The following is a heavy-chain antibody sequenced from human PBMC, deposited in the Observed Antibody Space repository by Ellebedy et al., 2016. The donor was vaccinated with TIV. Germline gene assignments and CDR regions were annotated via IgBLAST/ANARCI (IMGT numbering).Heavy chain of an antibody. CDR2: IAHDGSAK. J-gene: IGHJ4*02. Sequence: GESLKISXAASGFIFSSHWMSWVRQAPGKGLEWVANIAHDGSAKFYVDSVKGRFTISRDNAKDSVYLQMNSLRAEDTAVYYCGRERRDYALDSWGQGTLVTVSS. CDR1: GFIFSSHW. D-gene: IGHD4-17*01. CDR3: GRERRDYALDS. V-gene: IGHV3-7*01.